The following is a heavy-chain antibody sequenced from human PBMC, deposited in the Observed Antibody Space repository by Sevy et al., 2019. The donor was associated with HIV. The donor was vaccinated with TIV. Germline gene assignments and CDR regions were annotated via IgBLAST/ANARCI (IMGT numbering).Heavy chain of an antibody. D-gene: IGHD2-2*02. J-gene: IGHJ5*02. Sequence: GGSLRLSCAASGFTFSSYGMHWVRQAPGKGLEWVAVIWYDGSNKYYADSVKGRFTISRDNSKNTLYLQMNSLGAEDTAVYYCARGYCSSTSCYKGNNWFDPWGQGTLVTVSS. CDR3: ARGYCSSTSCYKGNNWFDP. CDR2: IWYDGSNK. V-gene: IGHV3-33*01. CDR1: GFTFSSYG.